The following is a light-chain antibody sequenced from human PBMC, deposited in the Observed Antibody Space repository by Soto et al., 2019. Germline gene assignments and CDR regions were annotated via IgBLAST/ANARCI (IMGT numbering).Light chain of an antibody. CDR2: EVS. J-gene: IGLJ1*01. CDR1: SSDVGSYNR. Sequence: QSVLTQPPSVSGSPGQSVAVSCTGTSSDVGSYNRVSWYQQPPGTAPKLIIYEVSNRPSGVPDRFSGSKSGNTASLTISGLQAEDEADYYCSSFTSSTTYAFGTGTKVTVL. CDR3: SSFTSSTTYA. V-gene: IGLV2-18*02.